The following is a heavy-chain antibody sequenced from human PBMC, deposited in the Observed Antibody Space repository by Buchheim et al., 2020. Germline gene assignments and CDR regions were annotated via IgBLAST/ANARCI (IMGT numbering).Heavy chain of an antibody. CDR1: GFTFSSFW. J-gene: IGHJ4*02. V-gene: IGHV3-7*01. D-gene: IGHD1-26*01. Sequence: EVQLVESGGGLVQPGGSLRLSCVASGFTFSSFWMTWVRQSPGKGLEWVANIKHDGSEKYYVDSVRGRFTISRDNAKNSLYLQMNSLRAEDTAVYYCWDAKADNWGQGT. CDR3: WDAKADN. CDR2: IKHDGSEK.